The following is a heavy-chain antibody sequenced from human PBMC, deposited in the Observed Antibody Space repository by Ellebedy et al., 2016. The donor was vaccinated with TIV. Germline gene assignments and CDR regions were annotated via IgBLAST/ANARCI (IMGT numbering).Heavy chain of an antibody. D-gene: IGHD3-9*01. Sequence: MPSETLSLTCTVSGGSISSYSWSWIRQPPGKGLEWIGYIYYSGRTNYNPSLKCRVTISVDTSKNQFSLKLASVTAADTAVYYCARHGGTIFDYYYMDVWGKGTTVTVSS. J-gene: IGHJ6*03. CDR1: GGSISSYS. V-gene: IGHV4-59*08. CDR3: ARHGGTIFDYYYMDV. CDR2: IYYSGRT.